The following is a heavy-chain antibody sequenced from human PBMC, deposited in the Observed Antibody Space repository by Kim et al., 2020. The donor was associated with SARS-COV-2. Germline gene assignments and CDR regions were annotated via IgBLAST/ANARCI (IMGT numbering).Heavy chain of an antibody. CDR3: AKGSLWFGESGGAIYYYGMYV. D-gene: IGHD3-10*01. CDR2: ISYDGSNK. Sequence: GGSLRLSCAASGFTFSSYGMHWVRQAPGKGLEWVAVISYDGSNKYYADSVKGRFTISRDNSKNTLYLQMNSLRAEDTAVYYCAKGSLWFGESGGAIYYYGMYVWGHGTTVTVSS. CDR1: GFTFSSYG. J-gene: IGHJ6*02. V-gene: IGHV3-30*18.